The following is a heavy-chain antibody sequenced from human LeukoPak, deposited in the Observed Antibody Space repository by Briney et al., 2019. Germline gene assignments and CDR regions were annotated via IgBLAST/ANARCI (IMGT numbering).Heavy chain of an antibody. V-gene: IGHV4-31*03. J-gene: IGHJ6*03. CDR3: ARALLRDYYYMDV. CDR1: GGSISSGGYY. CDR2: IYYSGST. Sequence: SQTLSLTCTVSGGSISSGGYYWSWLRQHPGRGLEWIGYIYYSGSTYYNPSLKSRVTISVDTSKNQFSLKLSSVTAADTAVYYCARALLRDYYYMDVWGKGTTVTVSS. D-gene: IGHD4-17*01.